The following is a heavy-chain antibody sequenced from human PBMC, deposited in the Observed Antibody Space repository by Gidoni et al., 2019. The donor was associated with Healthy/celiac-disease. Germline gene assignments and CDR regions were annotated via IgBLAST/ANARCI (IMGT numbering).Heavy chain of an antibody. J-gene: IGHJ2*01. V-gene: IGHV4-39*01. CDR3: ATGGYSGYDWGWYFDL. CDR2: IYYSGST. CDR1: GGSISSSCYY. Sequence: QLQLQESGPGLVKPSATLSLTCTVSGGSISSSCYYWGWIRQPPGKGLEWIGSIYYSGSTYYNPSLKSRVTISVDTSKNQFSLKLSSVTAADTAVYYCATGGYSGYDWGWYFDLWGRGTLVTVSS. D-gene: IGHD5-12*01.